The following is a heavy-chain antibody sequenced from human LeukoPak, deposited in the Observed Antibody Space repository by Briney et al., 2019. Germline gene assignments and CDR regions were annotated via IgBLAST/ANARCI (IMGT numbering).Heavy chain of an antibody. CDR3: ARDSRQRPYRSSWS. Sequence: GGSLRLSCAASGFTFSSYWMHWVRQAPGRGLVWVSRVNSDGSSTSYADSVKGRFTISRDNAKNTLYLQMNSLRGEDTAVYYRARDSRQRPYRSSWSWGQGTLVTVSS. CDR2: VNSDGSST. J-gene: IGHJ5*02. CDR1: GFTFSSYW. D-gene: IGHD6-13*01. V-gene: IGHV3-74*01.